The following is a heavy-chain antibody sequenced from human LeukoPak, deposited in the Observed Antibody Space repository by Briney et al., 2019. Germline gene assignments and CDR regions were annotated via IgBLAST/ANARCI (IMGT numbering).Heavy chain of an antibody. CDR3: ARDYYYYDSSGYSA. J-gene: IGHJ4*02. CDR2: IYTSGST. Sequence: PSETLSLTCTVSGGSISSGSYYWSWIRQPAGKGLEWIGRIYTSGSTNYDPSLKSRVTISVDTPKNQFSLKLSSVTAADTAVYYCARDYYYYDSSGYSAWGQGTLVTVSS. D-gene: IGHD3-22*01. CDR1: GGSISSGSYY. V-gene: IGHV4-61*02.